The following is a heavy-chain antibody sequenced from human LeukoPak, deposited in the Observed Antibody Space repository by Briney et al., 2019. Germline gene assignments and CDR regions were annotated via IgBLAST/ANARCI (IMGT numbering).Heavy chain of an antibody. Sequence: ASVKVSCKASGYTFTSYYMHWVRQAPGQGLEWMGIINPSGGSTSYAQKFQGRVTMTRDTSTSTVYMELSSLRSEDTAVYYCAREALSSGYHHLPADDAFDIWGQGTMVTVSS. D-gene: IGHD3-22*01. V-gene: IGHV1-46*01. CDR2: INPSGGST. CDR3: AREALSSGYHHLPADDAFDI. J-gene: IGHJ3*02. CDR1: GYTFTSYY.